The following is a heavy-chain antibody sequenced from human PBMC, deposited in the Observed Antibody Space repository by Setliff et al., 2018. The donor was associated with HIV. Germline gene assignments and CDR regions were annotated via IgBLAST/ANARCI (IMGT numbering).Heavy chain of an antibody. V-gene: IGHV4-39*01. D-gene: IGHD3-10*01. CDR1: GGSFSDNY. CDR3: ARQYYGSGSYYIPPFDY. CDR2: IYYSGST. Sequence: KTSETLSLTCAVYGGSFSDNYWGWIRQPPGKGLEWIGSIYYSGSTYYNPSVKSRVTISVDMSKNHFSLNLRSVTAADTAVYYCARQYYGSGSYYIPPFDYWGQGTLVTVSS. J-gene: IGHJ4*02.